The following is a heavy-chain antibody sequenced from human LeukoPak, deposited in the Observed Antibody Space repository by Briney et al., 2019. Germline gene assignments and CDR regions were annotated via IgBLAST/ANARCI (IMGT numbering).Heavy chain of an antibody. J-gene: IGHJ5*02. D-gene: IGHD3-10*01. CDR3: ARGKYYYGSGSYYNENWFDP. CDR1: GGSFSGYY. CDR2: INHSGST. V-gene: IGHV4-34*01. Sequence: SETLSLTCAVYGGSFSGYYWSWIRQPPGKGLEWIGEINHSGSTNYNPSLKSRVTMSVDTSKNQFSLKLSSVTAADTAVYYCARGKYYYGSGSYYNENWFDPWGQGTLVTVSS.